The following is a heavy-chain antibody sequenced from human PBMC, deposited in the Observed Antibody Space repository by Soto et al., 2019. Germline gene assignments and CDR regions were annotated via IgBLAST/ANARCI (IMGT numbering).Heavy chain of an antibody. V-gene: IGHV1-18*01. CDR2: SSAYNGNT. CDR1: GYTFTSYG. J-gene: IGHJ5*02. D-gene: IGHD2-21*02. CDR3: ARDKGAYCGGDCYSTWFDP. Sequence: QVQLVQSGAEVKKPGASVKVSCKASGYTFTSYGISWVRQAPGQGLEWMGWSSAYNGNTNYAQKLQGRATXTXDXTTSTAYMELRSLRSDDTAVYCCARDKGAYCGGDCYSTWFDPWGQGTRVTVSS.